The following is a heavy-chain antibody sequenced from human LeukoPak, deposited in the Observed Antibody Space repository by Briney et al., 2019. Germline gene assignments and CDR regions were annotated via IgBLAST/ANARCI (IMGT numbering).Heavy chain of an antibody. Sequence: GGSLRLSCAASGFTFYDYAMHWVRQAPGKGLEWVSGISWNSGSIGYADSVKGRFTISRDNAKNSLYLQMNSLRAEDTALYYCAKDDYDILTGSGGFDYWGQGTPVTVSS. J-gene: IGHJ4*02. CDR3: AKDDYDILTGSGGFDY. CDR1: GFTFYDYA. D-gene: IGHD3-9*01. V-gene: IGHV3-9*01. CDR2: ISWNSGSI.